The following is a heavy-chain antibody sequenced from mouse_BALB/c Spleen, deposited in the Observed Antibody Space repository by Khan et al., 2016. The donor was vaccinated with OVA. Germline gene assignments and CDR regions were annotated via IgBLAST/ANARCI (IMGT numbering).Heavy chain of an antibody. D-gene: IGHD2-2*01. CDR1: GYTFTTAE. J-gene: IGHJ1*01. Sequence: QIQLVQSGPELKKPGETVRISCKASGYTFTTAEMQWVQKMPGKGLKWIGWINTHSGVPKYAEDFKGRFAFSLETSASTAYLQITNLKNEDTATYFWASGYGYGWYFDVWGAGTTVTVSS. V-gene: IGHV9-4*02. CDR2: INTHSGVP. CDR3: ASGYGYGWYFDV.